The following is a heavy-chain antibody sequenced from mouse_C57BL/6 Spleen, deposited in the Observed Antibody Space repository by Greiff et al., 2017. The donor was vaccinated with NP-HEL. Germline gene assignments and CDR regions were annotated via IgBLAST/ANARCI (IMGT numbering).Heavy chain of an antibody. D-gene: IGHD1-1*01. CDR2: IWTGGGT. CDR3: ARIDYGSSYAMDY. J-gene: IGHJ4*01. CDR1: GFSLTSYA. Sequence: VKLLESGPGLVAPSQSLSITCTVSGFSLTSYAISWVRQPPGKGLEWLGVIWTGGGTNYNSALKSRLSISKDNSKSQVFLKMNSLQTDDTARYYCARIDYGSSYAMDYWGQGTSVTVSS. V-gene: IGHV2-9-1*01.